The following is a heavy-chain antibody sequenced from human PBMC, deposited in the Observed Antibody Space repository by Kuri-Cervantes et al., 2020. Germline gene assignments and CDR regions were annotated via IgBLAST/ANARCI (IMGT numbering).Heavy chain of an antibody. Sequence: GGSLRLSCAASGFTFSSYAMSWVRQAPGKGLEWVANIKEDGSQKHYVDSVKGRFTISRDNSKNTLYLQMSSLRAEDTAVYYCAKPISGSSTGDAFDIWGQGTMVTVSS. D-gene: IGHD1-26*01. CDR1: GFTFSSYA. J-gene: IGHJ3*02. CDR3: AKPISGSSTGDAFDI. V-gene: IGHV3-7*03. CDR2: IKEDGSQK.